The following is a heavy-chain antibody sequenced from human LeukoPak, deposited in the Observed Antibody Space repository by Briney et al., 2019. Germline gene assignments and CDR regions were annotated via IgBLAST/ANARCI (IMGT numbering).Heavy chain of an antibody. Sequence: PGRSLRLSCAASGFTFSSYSMNWVRQAPGKGLEWVSYISSSGSTIYYADSVKGRFTISRDNAKNSLYLQMNSLRAEDTAVYYCARYQGQLWSLDYWGQGTLVTVSS. J-gene: IGHJ4*02. D-gene: IGHD5-18*01. V-gene: IGHV3-48*04. CDR1: GFTFSSYS. CDR2: ISSSGSTI. CDR3: ARYQGQLWSLDY.